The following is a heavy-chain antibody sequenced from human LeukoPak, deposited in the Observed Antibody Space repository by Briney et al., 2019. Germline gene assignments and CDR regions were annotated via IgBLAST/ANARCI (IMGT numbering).Heavy chain of an antibody. V-gene: IGHV3-23*01. J-gene: IGHJ4*02. Sequence: GTLRLSCAASGFTFSSYGMSWVRQAPGKGLEWVSAISGSGGSTYYADSVKGRFTISRDNSKNTLYLQMNSLRAEDTAVYYCARAHYYDSSGLDFWGQGALVTVSS. CDR1: GFTFSSYG. CDR2: ISGSGGST. D-gene: IGHD3-22*01. CDR3: ARAHYYDSSGLDF.